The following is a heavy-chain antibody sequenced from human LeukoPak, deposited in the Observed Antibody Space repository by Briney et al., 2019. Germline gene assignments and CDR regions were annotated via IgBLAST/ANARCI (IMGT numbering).Heavy chain of an antibody. V-gene: IGHV3-66*01. J-gene: IGHJ4*02. CDR2: IYSGGTT. Sequence: PGGSLGLSCAASGFTVSTNYMSWVRHPPGKGLEWVSIIYSGGTTYFADSVKGRFTLSRDTSKNTLYLQMNSLRAEDTAVYYCARVVRGPYQLFDFWGQGTLVTVSS. CDR1: GFTVSTNY. D-gene: IGHD3-10*01. CDR3: ARVVRGPYQLFDF.